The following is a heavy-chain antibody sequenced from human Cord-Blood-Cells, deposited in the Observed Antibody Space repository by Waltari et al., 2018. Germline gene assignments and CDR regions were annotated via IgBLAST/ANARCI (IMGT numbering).Heavy chain of an antibody. V-gene: IGHV3-7*05. CDR2: IKQDGSGK. CDR1: GFTFSSYW. D-gene: IGHD3-22*01. J-gene: IGHJ4*02. CDR3: ARDSADYYDSSGYYYRDY. Sequence: EVQLVESGGGLVQPGGSLRLSCAASGFTFSSYWMSWVRQAPGKGLEWVANIKQDGSGKYYVDCVKGRFTISGDNAKNSLYLQMNSLRAEDTAVYYCARDSADYYDSSGYYYRDYWGQGTLVTVSS.